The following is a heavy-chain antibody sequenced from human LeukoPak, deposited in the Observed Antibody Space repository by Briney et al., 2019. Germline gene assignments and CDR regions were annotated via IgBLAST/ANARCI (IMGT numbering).Heavy chain of an antibody. Sequence: GGSLRLSCAASGFTFSSYEMNWVRQAPGKGLEWVSSISTSSNYIYYADSVKGRFTISRDNAKNSLSLQMNSLRAEDTALYYCARGAYDSSGTFDYWGQGTLVTVSS. CDR3: ARGAYDSSGTFDY. D-gene: IGHD3-22*01. V-gene: IGHV3-21*01. CDR1: GFTFSSYE. J-gene: IGHJ4*02. CDR2: ISTSSNYI.